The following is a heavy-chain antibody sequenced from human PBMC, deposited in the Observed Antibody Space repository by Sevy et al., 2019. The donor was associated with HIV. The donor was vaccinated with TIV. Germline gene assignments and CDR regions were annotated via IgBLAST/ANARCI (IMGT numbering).Heavy chain of an antibody. D-gene: IGHD6-19*01. J-gene: IGHJ3*02. Sequence: GGSLRLSCAASGFTFSNTWMSWVRQAPGKGLELVGRIKSKNDGGTTDYAAPVIGRFTISRDDSKSTLYLRMNSLKIEDTAVYYCTNMGWYGGFDIWGQGAMVTDSS. CDR3: TNMGWYGGFDI. CDR1: GFTFSNTW. CDR2: IKSKNDGGTT. V-gene: IGHV3-15*01.